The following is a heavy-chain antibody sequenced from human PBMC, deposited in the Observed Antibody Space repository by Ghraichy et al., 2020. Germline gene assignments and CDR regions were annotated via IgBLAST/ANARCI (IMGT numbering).Heavy chain of an antibody. CDR2: IKQDGSEK. D-gene: IGHD3-10*01. J-gene: IGHJ6*02. V-gene: IGHV3-7*01. CDR1: GFTFSSYW. Sequence: GGSLRLSCAASGFTFSSYWMSWVRQAPGKGLEWVANIKQDGSEKYYVDSVKGRFTISRDNAKNSLYLQMNSLRAEDTAVYYCARDRDYGSGSYFVAIDYGMDVWGQGTTVTVSS. CDR3: ARDRDYGSGSYFVAIDYGMDV.